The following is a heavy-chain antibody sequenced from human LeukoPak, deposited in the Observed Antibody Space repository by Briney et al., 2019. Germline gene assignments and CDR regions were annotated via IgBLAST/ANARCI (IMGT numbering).Heavy chain of an antibody. V-gene: IGHV4-30-2*01. CDR2: INHSGST. J-gene: IGHJ4*02. D-gene: IGHD4-23*01. CDR1: GGSISSGGYS. CDR3: ARVETTVVTG. Sequence: SQTLSLTCAVSGGSISSGGYSWSWIRQPPGKGLEWIGYINHSGSTYYNPSLKSRVTISVDRSKNQFSLKLSSVTAADTAVYYCARVETTVVTGWGQGTLVTVSS.